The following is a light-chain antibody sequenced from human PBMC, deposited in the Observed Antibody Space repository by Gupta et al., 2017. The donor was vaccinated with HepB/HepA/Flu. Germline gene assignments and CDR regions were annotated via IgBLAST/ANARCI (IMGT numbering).Light chain of an antibody. J-gene: IGKJ1*01. CDR2: DTS. Sequence: EILLTQSPDTLSLSPGETATLSCRASQSVLNDYLAWYQQKPGQAPRLLIYDTSNRVTGIPDRFSGSGSGTDFTLTITKLEPADFAVYYCHHYTQSLWKFGQGTKVEI. V-gene: IGKV3-20*01. CDR1: QSVLNDY. CDR3: HHYTQSLWK.